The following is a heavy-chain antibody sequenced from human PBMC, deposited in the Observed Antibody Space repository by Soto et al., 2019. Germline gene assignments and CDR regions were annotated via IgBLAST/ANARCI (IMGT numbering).Heavy chain of an antibody. V-gene: IGHV1-2*04. D-gene: IGHD3-10*01. CDR3: ARGSMVRGGLQGYYYYYYMDV. CDR2: INPNSGGT. J-gene: IGHJ6*03. Sequence: ASVKVSCKASGYTFTSYYMHWVRQAPGQGLEWMGRINPNSGGTNYAQKFQGWVTMTRDTSISTAYMELSRLRSDDTAVYYCARGSMVRGGLQGYYYYYYMDVWGKGTTVTVSS. CDR1: GYTFTSYY.